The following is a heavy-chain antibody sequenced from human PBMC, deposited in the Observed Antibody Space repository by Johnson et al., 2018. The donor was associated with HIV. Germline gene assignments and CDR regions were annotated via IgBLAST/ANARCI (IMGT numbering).Heavy chain of an antibody. V-gene: IGHV3-23*04. CDR2: ISGSGGST. CDR3: AKSYSSSWYTDAFDI. J-gene: IGHJ3*02. D-gene: IGHD6-13*01. CDR1: GFTFDDYA. Sequence: EVQLVESGGGLVQPGRSLRLSCAASGFTFDDYAMHWVRQAPGKGLEWVSAISGSGGSTYYADSVKGRFTISRDNSKNTLYLQMNSLRAEDTAVYYCAKSYSSSWYTDAFDIWGQGTMVTVSS.